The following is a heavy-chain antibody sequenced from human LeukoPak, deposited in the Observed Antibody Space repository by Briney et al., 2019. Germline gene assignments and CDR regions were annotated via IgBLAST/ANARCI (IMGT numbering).Heavy chain of an antibody. J-gene: IGHJ4*02. CDR1: GFMFDTYA. V-gene: IGHV3-23*01. Sequence: PGVSLRLSCAASGFMFDTYAMSWVRQAPGKGLEWVSGISGNGGSTYYADSVKGRFTVSRDISKNMLYLEMNSLRAEDTAVYYCAKDRTTAARIFDHWGQGTLVSVSS. CDR3: AKDRTTAARIFDH. CDR2: ISGNGGST. D-gene: IGHD6-6*01.